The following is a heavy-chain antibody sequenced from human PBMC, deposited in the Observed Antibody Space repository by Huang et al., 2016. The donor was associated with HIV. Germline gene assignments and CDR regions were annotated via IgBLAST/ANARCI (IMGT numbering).Heavy chain of an antibody. Sequence: QLLLQESGPGLVKPSEALALTCAVSGGSIRSSDYHWGWIRQPPGKGLEWIGSICYKGGTHDSPSLKSRVTIAVDTSKNLFFLNLTSMTAADTAVYYCARHREGPVAYYSGWGSHLNYMDVWGRGRTVVVSS. V-gene: IGHV4-39*01. CDR3: ARHREGPVAYYSGWGSHLNYMDV. J-gene: IGHJ6*03. CDR2: ICYKGGT. D-gene: IGHD3-10*01. CDR1: GGSIRSSDYH.